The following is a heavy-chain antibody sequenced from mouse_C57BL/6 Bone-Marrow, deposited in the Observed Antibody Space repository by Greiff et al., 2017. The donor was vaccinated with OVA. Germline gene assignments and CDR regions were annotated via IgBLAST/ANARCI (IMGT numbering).Heavy chain of an antibody. J-gene: IGHJ2*01. CDR3: AEGVFSVVPFDY. CDR1: GYTFTDYE. CDR2: IDPETGGT. V-gene: IGHV1-15*01. D-gene: IGHD1-1*01. Sequence: VQLQQSGAELVRPGASVTLSCKASGYTFTDYEMHWVKQTPVHGLEWIGAIDPETGGTAYNQKFKGKAILTADKSSTTAYMELRSLTSEDSAVYYCAEGVFSVVPFDYWGQGTTLTVSS.